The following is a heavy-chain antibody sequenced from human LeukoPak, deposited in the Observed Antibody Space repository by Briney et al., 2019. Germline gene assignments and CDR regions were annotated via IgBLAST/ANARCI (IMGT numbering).Heavy chain of an antibody. CDR2: IYPNDSDT. D-gene: IGHD3-22*01. J-gene: IGHJ3*01. Sequence: GESLKISCKGSGYNFSNYWIAWVRQMPGKGLEWMGIIYPNDSDTRYRPSFQGQVSISADKSINTAYLQWSSLKASDTAMYFCARPSITYYYDSSGYDGFDVWGQGTMVTVSS. V-gene: IGHV5-51*01. CDR3: ARPSITYYYDSSGYDGFDV. CDR1: GYNFSNYW.